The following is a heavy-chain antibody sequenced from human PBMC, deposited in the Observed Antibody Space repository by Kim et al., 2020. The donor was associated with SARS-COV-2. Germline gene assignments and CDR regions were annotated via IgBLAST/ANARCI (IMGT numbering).Heavy chain of an antibody. J-gene: IGHJ4*02. V-gene: IGHV4-39*01. D-gene: IGHD3-22*01. CDR1: GGPISSSSYY. CDR2: IYYSGSI. CDR3: ARARITMIVVVIRGADYFDY. Sequence: SETLSLTCTVSGGPISSSSYYWGWIRQPPGKGLEWIGSIYYSGSIYYNSSLKSRVTISVDTSKNQYSLKLSSVTAADTAVYYCARARITMIVVVIRGADYFDYWGQGTLVTVSS.